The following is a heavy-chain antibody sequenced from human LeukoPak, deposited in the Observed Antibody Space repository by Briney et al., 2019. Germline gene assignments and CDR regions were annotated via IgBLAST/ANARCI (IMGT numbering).Heavy chain of an antibody. D-gene: IGHD1-1*01. CDR2: ISSSGSTI. Sequence: KPGGSLRLSCAASGLTFSDYYMSWIRQAPGKGLEWVSYISSSGSTIYYADSVKGRFTISRDNAKNSLYLQMNSLRAEDTAVYYCAISVVQDAFDIWGQGTMVTVSS. V-gene: IGHV3-11*04. CDR3: AISVVQDAFDI. J-gene: IGHJ3*02. CDR1: GLTFSDYY.